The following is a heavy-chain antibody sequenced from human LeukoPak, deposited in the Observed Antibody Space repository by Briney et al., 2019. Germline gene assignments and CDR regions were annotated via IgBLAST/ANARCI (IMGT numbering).Heavy chain of an antibody. D-gene: IGHD3-10*01. Sequence: SETLSLTCTVSGGSISSYYWSWIRQPAGKGLEWIGRIYTSGSTNYNPSLKSRVTMSVDTSKNQFSLKLSSVTAADTAVYYCARGNYYSSGSYYKGLGSYYYYYYMDVWGKGTTVTISS. CDR3: ARGNYYSSGSYYKGLGSYYYYYYMDV. V-gene: IGHV4-4*07. CDR1: GGSISSYY. CDR2: IYTSGST. J-gene: IGHJ6*03.